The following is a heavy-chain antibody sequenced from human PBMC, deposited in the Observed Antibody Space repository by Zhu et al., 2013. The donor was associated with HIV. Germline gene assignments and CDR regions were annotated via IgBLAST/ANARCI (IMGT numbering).Heavy chain of an antibody. CDR2: INPNSGGT. J-gene: IGHJ3*02. CDR1: GYTLLQEH. D-gene: IGHD3-10*01. V-gene: IGHV1-2*02. Sequence: QVQLVQSGAEVKNPGASVKVSCKASGYTLLQEHLWGHSGPGLPGQGLEWMGWINPNSGGTNYAQNFEGRVTMTRDTSISTAYMELSRLTYDDTAVYYCARDLPGGFGEFIWGQGTMVTVSS. CDR3: ARDLPGGFGEFI.